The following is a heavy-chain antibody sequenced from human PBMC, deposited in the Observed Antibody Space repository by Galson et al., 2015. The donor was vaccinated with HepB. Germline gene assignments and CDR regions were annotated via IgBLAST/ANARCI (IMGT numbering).Heavy chain of an antibody. D-gene: IGHD1-7*01. CDR3: AKDTNLLLDY. V-gene: IGHV3-30*02. CDR2: IRYDGSDK. CDR1: GFTFSSYG. Sequence: SLRLSCAASGFTFSSYGMHWVRQAPGKGLEWVAFIRYDGSDKYYADSVKGRFTISRDNSKNTLYLQMNSLRAEDTAVYYCAKDTNLLLDYWGQGTLVTVSS. J-gene: IGHJ4*02.